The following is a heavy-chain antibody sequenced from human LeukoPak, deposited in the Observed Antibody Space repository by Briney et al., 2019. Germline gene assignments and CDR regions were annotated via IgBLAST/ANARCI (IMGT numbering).Heavy chain of an antibody. Sequence: ASETLSLTCAVYGGSFSGYYWSWIRQPPGKGLEWIGEINHSGSTNYNPSLKSRVTISVDTSKNQFSLKLSSVTAADTAVYYCARLRGFWSKNWFDPWGPGTLVTVSS. CDR2: INHSGST. V-gene: IGHV4-34*01. J-gene: IGHJ5*02. CDR3: ARLRGFWSKNWFDP. D-gene: IGHD3-3*01. CDR1: GGSFSGYY.